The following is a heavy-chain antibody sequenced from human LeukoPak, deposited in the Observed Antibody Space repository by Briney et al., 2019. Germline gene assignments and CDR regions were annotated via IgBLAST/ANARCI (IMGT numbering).Heavy chain of an antibody. CDR2: MNPNSGNT. D-gene: IGHD1-26*01. CDR1: GYTFTSYD. CDR3: ARGELLDY. J-gene: IGHJ4*02. Sequence: ASVKVSCKASGYTFTSYDINWVRQATGQGLEWMGWMNPNSGNTGYAQQYKGSVTITRNTSISTAYMELSSLRSEDTAVYYCARGELLDYWGQGTLVTVSS. V-gene: IGHV1-8*03.